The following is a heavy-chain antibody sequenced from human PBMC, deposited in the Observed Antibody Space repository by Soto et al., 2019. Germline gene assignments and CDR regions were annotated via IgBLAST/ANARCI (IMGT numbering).Heavy chain of an antibody. CDR1: GFTVSSNY. V-gene: IGHV3-66*01. CDR2: IYSGGST. J-gene: IGHJ6*02. CDR3: ARDGIAAAGPYYYYYGMDV. D-gene: IGHD6-13*01. Sequence: EVQLVESGGGLVQPGGSLRLSCAASGFTVSSNYMSWVRQAPGKGLEWVSVIYSGGSTYYADSVKGRFTISRDNSKNTLYLQMNSPRAEDTAVYYCARDGIAAAGPYYYYYGMDVWGQGNKVTVSS.